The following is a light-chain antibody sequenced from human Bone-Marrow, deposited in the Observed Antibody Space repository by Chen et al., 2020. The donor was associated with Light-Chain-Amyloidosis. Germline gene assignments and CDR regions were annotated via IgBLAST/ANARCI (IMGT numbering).Light chain of an antibody. J-gene: IGLJ2*01. CDR2: GNN. V-gene: IGLV1-40*01. CDR1: SSNIGAGYD. Sequence: QSLLTQPPSVSGAPGPRVTIPCTGASSNIGAGYDAHWYQQLPGTAPQLLIHGNNNRPSGVPDRFSGSRSGTSASLAIAGLQAEDEAEYYCQAYDSSLSGSVVFGGGTKVTVL. CDR3: QAYDSSLSGSVV.